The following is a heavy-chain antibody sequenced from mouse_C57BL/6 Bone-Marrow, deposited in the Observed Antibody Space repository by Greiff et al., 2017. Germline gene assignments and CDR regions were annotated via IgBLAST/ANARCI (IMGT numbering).Heavy chain of an antibody. CDR3: ARCPNYYCSSPFAY. D-gene: IGHD1-1*01. J-gene: IGHJ3*01. CDR1: GYTFTSYW. Sequence: QVQLQQPGAELVKPGASVKLSCKASGYTFTSYWMHWVKQRPGQGLEWIGMIHPNSGSTNYNEKFKSKDTMTVEQSSSTAYMQLSILTSEDSAVYYGARCPNYYCSSPFAYWGQVTLVTVSA. CDR2: IHPNSGST. V-gene: IGHV1-64*01.